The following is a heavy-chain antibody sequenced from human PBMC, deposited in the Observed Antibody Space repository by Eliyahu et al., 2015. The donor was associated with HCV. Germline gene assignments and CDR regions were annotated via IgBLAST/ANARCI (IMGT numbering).Heavy chain of an antibody. CDR3: AKDSYDIGWGNSEYFQH. D-gene: IGHD3-10*01. CDR2: LSYDGSNK. Sequence: QVQLVESGGGVVQPGKSLRLSCAASXFTFXSSGMHWVRQAXXKGLEWVAFLSYDGSNKYYADXVKGRFTXSRDNSKNTLYLQMNSLTAEDTAVYYCAKDSYDIGWGNSEYFQHWGQGTLVTVSS. J-gene: IGHJ1*01. V-gene: IGHV3-30*18. CDR1: XFTFXSSG.